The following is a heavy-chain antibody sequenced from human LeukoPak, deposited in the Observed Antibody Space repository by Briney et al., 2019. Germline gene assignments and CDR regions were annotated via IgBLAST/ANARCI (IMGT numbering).Heavy chain of an antibody. D-gene: IGHD6-19*01. Sequence: SETLSLTCTVYGGSISSYYWSWIRQPPGKGLEWIGYIYYSGSTNYNPSLKSRVTISVDTSKNQFSLKLSSVTAADTAVYYCARHSGWYFNWYFDLWGRGTLVTVSS. J-gene: IGHJ2*01. CDR2: IYYSGST. CDR3: ARHSGWYFNWYFDL. CDR1: GGSISSYY. V-gene: IGHV4-59*08.